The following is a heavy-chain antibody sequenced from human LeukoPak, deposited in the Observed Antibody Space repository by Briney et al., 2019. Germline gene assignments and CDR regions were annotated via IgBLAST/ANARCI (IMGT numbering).Heavy chain of an antibody. V-gene: IGHV1-2*02. CDR3: ARVRDYYDSSGTFDY. D-gene: IGHD3-22*01. CDR1: GYTFTGYY. J-gene: IGHJ4*02. Sequence: ASVKVSCKASGYTFTGYYMHWVRQAPGQGLEWMGWINPNSGGTNYAQKFQGRVTMTRDTSISTAYMELSRPRSDDTAVYYCARVRDYYDSSGTFDYWGQGTLVTVSS. CDR2: INPNSGGT.